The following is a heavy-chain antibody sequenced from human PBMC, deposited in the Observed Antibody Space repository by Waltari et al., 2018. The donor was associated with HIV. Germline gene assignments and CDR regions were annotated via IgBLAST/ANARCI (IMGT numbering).Heavy chain of an antibody. CDR2: IYYLGAT. D-gene: IGHD2-8*01. V-gene: IGHV4-39*02. CDR1: GGSLRNAWY. CDR3: ATSTSKFGVEIFQS. J-gene: IGHJ1*01. Sequence: QLQLQESGPRLVKPSETLSLTCTVSGGSLRNAWYWGWIRQPPGKGLELIGTIYYLGATFYSPSLKSRVTISGDMSKNHLSLTLTSVTASDTATYYCATSTSKFGVEIFQSWGQGTLVTVSS.